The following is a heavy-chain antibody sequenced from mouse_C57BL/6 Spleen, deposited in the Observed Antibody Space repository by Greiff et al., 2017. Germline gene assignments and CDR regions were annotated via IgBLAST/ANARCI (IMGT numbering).Heavy chain of an antibody. D-gene: IGHD2-5*01. V-gene: IGHV5-12*01. J-gene: IGHJ4*01. CDR3: ARRDSNGAMDY. CDR2: ISNGGGST. Sequence: EVKVVESGGGLVQPGGSLKLSCAASGFTFSDYYMYWVRQTPEKRLEWVAYISNGGGSTYYPDTVKGRFTISRDNAKNTLYLQMSRLKSEDTAMYYCARRDSNGAMDYWGQGTSVTVSS. CDR1: GFTFSDYY.